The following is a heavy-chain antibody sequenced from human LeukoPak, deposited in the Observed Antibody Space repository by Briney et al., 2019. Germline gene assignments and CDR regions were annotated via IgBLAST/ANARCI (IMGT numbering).Heavy chain of an antibody. CDR3: ARAEYYDFSSGYMTYYFDS. Sequence: PSQTLSLTCTVSGGSISSGSYYWSWIRQPPGKGLEWIGYISYSGSTNYNPSLKSRVTISGDTSKNQFSLYLSSVTAADTALYYCARAEYYDFSSGYMTYYFDSWGQGALVTVSS. D-gene: IGHD3-3*01. CDR2: ISYSGST. J-gene: IGHJ4*02. V-gene: IGHV4-61*01. CDR1: GGSISSGSYY.